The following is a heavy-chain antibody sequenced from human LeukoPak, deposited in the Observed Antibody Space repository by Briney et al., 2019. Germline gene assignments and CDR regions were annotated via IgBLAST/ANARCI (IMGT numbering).Heavy chain of an antibody. CDR2: IHPDGSGK. D-gene: IGHD6-25*01. V-gene: IGHV3-7*02. Sequence: GGSLRLSCAASGFTFSSYWMHWVRQAPGKGLEWVAMIHPDGSGKSYVDSVRGRFAISRDNAKNSLFLQMNSLRVEDTAVYYCASQASARFDYWGQGTLVTVSS. J-gene: IGHJ4*02. CDR3: ASQASARFDY. CDR1: GFTFSSYW.